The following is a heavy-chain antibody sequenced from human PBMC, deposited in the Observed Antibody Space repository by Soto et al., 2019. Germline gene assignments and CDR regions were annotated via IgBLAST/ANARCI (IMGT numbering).Heavy chain of an antibody. J-gene: IGHJ6*02. D-gene: IGHD5-12*01. CDR2: ISGYNGDT. Sequence: QGQLVQSCGEAKKPGASVKVSCKASGYTFTRYGISGVRQAPGQGLEGMGWISGYNGDTNYAQKFQGRVTMTIDTSTSTAYMELRSMTSADPAVYYCAKNGLPPYYYYGMDVWGQGTTGNVAS. V-gene: IGHV1-18*01. CDR1: GYTFTRYG. CDR3: AKNGLPPYYYYGMDV.